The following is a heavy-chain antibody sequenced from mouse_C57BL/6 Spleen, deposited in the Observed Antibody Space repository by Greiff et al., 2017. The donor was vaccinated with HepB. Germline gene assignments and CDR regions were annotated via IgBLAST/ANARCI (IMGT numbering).Heavy chain of an antibody. J-gene: IGHJ4*01. V-gene: IGHV1-82*01. CDR3: ARWGRSYAMDY. CDR1: GYAFSSSW. CDR2: IYPGDGDT. Sequence: VQLQQSGPELVKPGASVKISCKASGYAFSSSWMNWVKQRPGKGLEWIGRIYPGDGDTKYNGKFKGKATLAADKSSRTAYMQLSSLTSEDSAVYFCARWGRSYAMDYWGQGTSVTVSS. D-gene: IGHD3-3*01.